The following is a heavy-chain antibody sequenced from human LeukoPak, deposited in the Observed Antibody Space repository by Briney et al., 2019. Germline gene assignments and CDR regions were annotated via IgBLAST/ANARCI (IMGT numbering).Heavy chain of an antibody. Sequence: GGSLRLSCVASGFTFRTYAMSWVRQAPGKGLEWVSGISDSGGTTYYVDSVKGRFTISRDNSENSLYLQMDSLTAEDTAVYYCTRKGSQWDFLVDYWGQGTRVAVSP. D-gene: IGHD2/OR15-2a*01. J-gene: IGHJ4*02. CDR3: TRKGSQWDFLVDY. CDR1: GFTFRTYA. CDR2: ISDSGGTT. V-gene: IGHV3-23*01.